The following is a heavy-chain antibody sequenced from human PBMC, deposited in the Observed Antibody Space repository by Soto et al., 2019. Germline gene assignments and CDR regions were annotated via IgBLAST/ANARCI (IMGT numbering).Heavy chain of an antibody. V-gene: IGHV4-30-4*01. CDR3: ASDNYGVDY. J-gene: IGHJ4*02. CDR2: IHYSGVT. CDR1: GGSVTIASY. D-gene: IGHD3-10*01. Sequence: QVHLQESGPGLVKPSQTLSLTCTVSGGSVTIASYWSWVRQPPGKGLEWTGSIHYSGVTYYNPSLXXRXTXXIDASKNQLSLKLSSVTAADTAVYYCASDNYGVDYWGQGILVAVSS.